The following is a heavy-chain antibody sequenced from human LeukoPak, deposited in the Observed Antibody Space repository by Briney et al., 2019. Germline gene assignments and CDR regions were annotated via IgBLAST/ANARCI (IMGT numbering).Heavy chain of an antibody. CDR3: ARHSGSYLYYFDF. J-gene: IGHJ4*02. D-gene: IGHD1-26*01. Sequence: PSETLSLTCTVSSGAISSSSYYWGWIRQPPGKGLEWTGSISYSGSTDYNPSLKSRVTISVDTSKNQFSLRLSSVTAADTAVYYCARHSGSYLYYFDFWGQGALVTVSS. V-gene: IGHV4-39*01. CDR2: ISYSGST. CDR1: SGAISSSSYY.